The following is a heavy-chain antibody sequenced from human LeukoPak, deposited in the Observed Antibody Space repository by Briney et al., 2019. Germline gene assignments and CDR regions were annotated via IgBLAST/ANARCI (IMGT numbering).Heavy chain of an antibody. J-gene: IGHJ6*02. V-gene: IGHV3-30*18. Sequence: GGSLRLSCAASGFTFSSFHMHWVRQAPGKGLEWVAVISYAGSDTYYTDSVKGRFTISRDNFKNTLYLQMNSLRAEDTAVYYCAKVIQSGWGYYYYGMYVWGQGTTVTVSS. CDR2: ISYAGSDT. CDR3: AKVIQSGWGYYYYGMYV. CDR1: GFTFSSFH. D-gene: IGHD6-19*01.